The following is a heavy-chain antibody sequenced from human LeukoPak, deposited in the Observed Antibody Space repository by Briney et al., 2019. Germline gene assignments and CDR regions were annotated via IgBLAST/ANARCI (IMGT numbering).Heavy chain of an antibody. V-gene: IGHV3-9*01. CDR1: GFTFDNYA. CDR3: AKGGDAHYYYGMDV. CDR2: ISWNSGSI. J-gene: IGHJ6*02. Sequence: GGSLRLSCAASGFTFDNYALHWVRQAPGKGLEWVSGISWNSGSIGYADSVKGRFTISRDNAKNSLYLQMSSLRAEDTALYYCAKGGDAHYYYGMDVWGQGTTVTVSS. D-gene: IGHD2-21*01.